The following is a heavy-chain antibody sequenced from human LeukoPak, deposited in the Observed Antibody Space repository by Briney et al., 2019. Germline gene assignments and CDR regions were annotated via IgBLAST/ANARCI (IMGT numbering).Heavy chain of an antibody. Sequence: GGSLRLSCAASGFTFSHYGMHWVRQAPGRGLEWVAVIWNDGSNKYYSDSVKGRFTISRDNSQNTVYLQMNSLRAEDTAVYYFAKDAQRGFDYSNSLEYWGQGTLVTVSS. V-gene: IGHV3-33*06. CDR2: IWNDGSNK. CDR3: AKDAQRGFDYSNSLEY. CDR1: GFTFSHYG. D-gene: IGHD4-11*01. J-gene: IGHJ4*02.